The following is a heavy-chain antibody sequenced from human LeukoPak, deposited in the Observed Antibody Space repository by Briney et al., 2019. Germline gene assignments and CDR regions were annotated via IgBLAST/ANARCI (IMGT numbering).Heavy chain of an antibody. CDR1: GFTFSSYS. V-gene: IGHV3-21*01. D-gene: IGHD3-22*01. CDR3: ARGGVWGEILVVIPFDI. J-gene: IGHJ3*02. CDR2: ISSSSYI. Sequence: GGSLRLSXAASGFTFSSYSMNWVRQAPGKGLEWVSSISSSSYIYYADSVKGRVTISRDNAKNSLYLQMNSLRAEDTAVYYCARGGVWGEILVVIPFDIWGQGTMVTVSS.